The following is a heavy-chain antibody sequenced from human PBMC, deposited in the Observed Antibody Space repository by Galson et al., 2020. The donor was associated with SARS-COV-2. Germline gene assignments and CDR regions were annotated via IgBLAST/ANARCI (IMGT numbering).Heavy chain of an antibody. J-gene: IGHJ5*02. CDR2: ISGSGGST. CDR1: GFTFSNYA. V-gene: IGHV3-23*01. CDR3: AKDGASVAGDSNWFDP. D-gene: IGHD6-19*01. Sequence: TGGSLRLSCAASGFTFSNYAMSWVRQAPGKGLEWVLAISGSGGSTDYADSVKGRFTISRDNSKNTLYLQMNSLRAEDTAVYYCAKDGASVAGDSNWFDPWGQGALVTVSS.